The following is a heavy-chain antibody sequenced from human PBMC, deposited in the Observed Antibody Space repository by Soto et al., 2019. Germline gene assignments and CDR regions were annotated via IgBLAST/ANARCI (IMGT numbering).Heavy chain of an antibody. CDR2: IKTDGSKT. Sequence: EVYLEESGGGLAQPGESLRLSCLASGFPFTNYWMHWVRQAPGKGLEWVARIKTDGSKTSYAESVKGRFTISRDNAKNTLHLQMNSLRVEDTAVYYCVRAVTATPDYWGQGTLATVSS. J-gene: IGHJ4*02. CDR1: GFPFTNYW. CDR3: VRAVTATPDY. V-gene: IGHV3-74*01. D-gene: IGHD2-21*02.